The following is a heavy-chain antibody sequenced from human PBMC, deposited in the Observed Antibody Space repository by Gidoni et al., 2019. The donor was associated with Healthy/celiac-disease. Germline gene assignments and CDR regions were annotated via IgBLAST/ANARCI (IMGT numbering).Heavy chain of an antibody. V-gene: IGHV4-59*01. Sequence: QVQLQESGPGLVKPSETLSLTCTVSGGSISSYYWSWIRQPPGKGLEWIGYIYYSGSTNYNPSLKSRVTISVDTSKNQFSLKLSSVTAADTAVYYCAGAFGEYYYYGMDVWGQGTTVTVSS. CDR3: AGAFGEYYYYGMDV. D-gene: IGHD3-10*01. CDR1: GGSISSYY. CDR2: IYYSGST. J-gene: IGHJ6*02.